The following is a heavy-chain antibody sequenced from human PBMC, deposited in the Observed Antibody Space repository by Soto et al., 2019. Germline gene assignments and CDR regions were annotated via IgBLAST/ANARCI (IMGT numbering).Heavy chain of an antibody. V-gene: IGHV3-66*01. CDR1: GFTFSTKY. D-gene: IGHD3-16*01. Sequence: EVQLVESGGGLVQPGGSLRLSCAASGFTFSTKYMSWVRQAPGKGLEWVSVIYSGGSTFYADSVRGRFTISRDNSRNTVNLQMNSRRAEDTAVYYCSREPWAADYWGQGTMVTVSS. J-gene: IGHJ4*02. CDR3: SREPWAADY. CDR2: IYSGGST.